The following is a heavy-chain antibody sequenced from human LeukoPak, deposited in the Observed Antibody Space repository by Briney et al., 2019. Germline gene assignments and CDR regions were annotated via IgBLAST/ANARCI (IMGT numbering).Heavy chain of an antibody. CDR1: GGSISSSSYY. CDR2: IYYSGST. V-gene: IGHV4-39*07. D-gene: IGHD3-22*01. Sequence: SETLSLTCTVSGGSISSSSYYWGWIRQPPGKGLEWIGSIYYSGSTYYNPSLKSRVTISVDTSENQFSLKLSSVTAADTAVYYCARGYYDSSGYAFDYWGQGTLVTVSS. CDR3: ARGYYDSSGYAFDY. J-gene: IGHJ4*02.